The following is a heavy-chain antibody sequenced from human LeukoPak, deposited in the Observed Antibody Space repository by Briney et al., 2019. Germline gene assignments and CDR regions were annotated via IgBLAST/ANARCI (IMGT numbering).Heavy chain of an antibody. CDR2: IYTSGST. D-gene: IGHD3-22*01. V-gene: IGHV4-4*07. CDR3: AREVRGYSDY. Sequence: SETLSLTCTVSGGSISSYYWSWIRQPAGEGLEWIGRIYTSGSTNYNPSLKSRVTMSVDTSKNQFSKNQFSLKLSSVTAADTAVYYCAREVRGYSDYWGQGTLVTVSS. CDR1: GGSISSYY. J-gene: IGHJ4*02.